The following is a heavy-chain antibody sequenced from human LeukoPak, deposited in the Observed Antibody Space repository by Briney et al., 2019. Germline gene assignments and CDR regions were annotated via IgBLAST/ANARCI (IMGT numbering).Heavy chain of an antibody. CDR2: IKQDGSEK. D-gene: IGHD6-13*01. CDR3: ARASSSWYGNDAFDI. CDR1: GFTFSSYW. Sequence: GGSLRLSCAASGFTFSSYWMSWVRQAPGKGLEWVANIKQDGSEKYYVDSVKGRFTISRDNAKNSLYLQMNSLRAEDTAVYYCARASSSWYGNDAFDIWGQGTMVTVSS. J-gene: IGHJ3*02. V-gene: IGHV3-7*03.